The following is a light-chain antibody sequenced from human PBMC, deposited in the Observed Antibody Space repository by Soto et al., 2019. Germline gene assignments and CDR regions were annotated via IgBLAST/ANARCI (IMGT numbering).Light chain of an antibody. CDR2: EVS. Sequence: QSALTQPASVSGSPGQSITISCTGTSSDVGGYDYVSWYQLHPGKAPKLMVFEVSNRPSGVSYRFSGSKSGNTASLTISGLQAEDKADYICSSYSTSTAYLFGAGTKLTVL. CDR3: SSYSTSTAYL. J-gene: IGLJ1*01. V-gene: IGLV2-14*01. CDR1: SSDVGGYDY.